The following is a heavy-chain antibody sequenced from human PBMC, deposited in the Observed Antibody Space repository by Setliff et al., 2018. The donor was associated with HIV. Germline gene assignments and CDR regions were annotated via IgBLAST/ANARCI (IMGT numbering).Heavy chain of an antibody. CDR2: IIPSGST. D-gene: IGHD6-13*01. J-gene: IGHJ4*01. Sequence: SETLSLTCDVFGGSFSGYYWSWIRQPPGKGLEWIGEIIPSGSTNYNPSLKSRVTMSIDTSKSQFSLKLISVTAADSALYYCARRSDSWYFPFDYWGLGTMVTVSS. V-gene: IGHV4-34*12. CDR3: ARRSDSWYFPFDY. CDR1: GGSFSGYY.